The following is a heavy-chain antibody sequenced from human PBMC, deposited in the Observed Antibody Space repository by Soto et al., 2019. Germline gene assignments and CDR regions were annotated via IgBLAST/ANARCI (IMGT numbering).Heavy chain of an antibody. CDR3: ARIAASGRGWDV. V-gene: IGHV3-7*01. J-gene: IGHJ6*02. CDR1: GFTFSIYW. CDR2: IKQDGSEE. Sequence: EVQLVESGGGLVQPGGSLRLSCVDSGFTFSIYWMSWVRQARVKGLEWVGNIKQDGSEENYVDSVKGRFTISRDNAKNSMYLQMNSLRAEDTAVYYCARIAASGRGWDVWGQGTTVVVSS. D-gene: IGHD6-13*01.